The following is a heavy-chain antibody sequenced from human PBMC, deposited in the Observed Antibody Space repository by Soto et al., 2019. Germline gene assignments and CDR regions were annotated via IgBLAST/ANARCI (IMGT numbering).Heavy chain of an antibody. CDR1: GGSISSYY. CDR2: IYYSGST. D-gene: IGHD6-19*01. Sequence: PSETLSLTCTVSGGSISSYYWSWIRQPPVKVLEWIGYIYYSGSTNYNPSLKSRVTISVDTSKNQFSLKLSSVTAADTAVYYCARDSGYSSGWYDYWGQGTPVTVT. J-gene: IGHJ4*02. V-gene: IGHV4-59*01. CDR3: ARDSGYSSGWYDY.